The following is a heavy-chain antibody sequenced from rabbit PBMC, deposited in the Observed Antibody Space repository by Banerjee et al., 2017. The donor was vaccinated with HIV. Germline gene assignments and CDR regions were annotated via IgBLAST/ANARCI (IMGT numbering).Heavy chain of an antibody. D-gene: IGHD8-1*01. CDR1: GFDFSSYYM. J-gene: IGHJ4*01. V-gene: IGHV1S45*01. CDR2: IVTNSGST. CDR3: ARSGSSYDTYFNL. Sequence: QEQLKETGGGLVQPGGSLTLSCKASGFDFSSYYMSWVRQAPGKGLEWIACIVTNSGSTYYASWAKGRFTISKTSSTTVTLQMTSLTAADTATYFCARSGSSYDTYFNLWGQGTLVTVS.